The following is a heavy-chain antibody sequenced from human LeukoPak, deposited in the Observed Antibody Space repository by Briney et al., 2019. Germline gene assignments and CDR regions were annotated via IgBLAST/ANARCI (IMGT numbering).Heavy chain of an antibody. V-gene: IGHV3-21*01. CDR2: IGSTGSWI. Sequence: GGSLRLSCAASGFTFSNYAMNWVRQAPGKGLEWVSSIGSTGSWIYYVDSVKGRFTISRDNAKNSLYLQMNSLRAEDTAVYYCARGGNFGFDYWGQGTLVTVSS. CDR1: GFTFSNYA. CDR3: ARGGNFGFDY. D-gene: IGHD1-26*01. J-gene: IGHJ4*02.